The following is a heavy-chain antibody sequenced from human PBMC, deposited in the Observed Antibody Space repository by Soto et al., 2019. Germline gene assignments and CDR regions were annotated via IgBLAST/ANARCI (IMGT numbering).Heavy chain of an antibody. J-gene: IGHJ4*02. CDR3: AREGGVVRGAPIDY. Sequence: QVQLVQSGAEVKKPGSSVKVSCKASGGTFSSYTISWVRQAPGQGLEWMGRIIPILGIANYAQKFQGRVTITADKSTSTAYRELSSLRSEDTAVYYCAREGGVVRGAPIDYWGQGTLVTVSS. D-gene: IGHD3-10*01. V-gene: IGHV1-69*08. CDR2: IIPILGIA. CDR1: GGTFSSYT.